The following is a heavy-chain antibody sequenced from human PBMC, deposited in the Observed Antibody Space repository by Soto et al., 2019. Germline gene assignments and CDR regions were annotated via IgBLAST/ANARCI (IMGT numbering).Heavy chain of an antibody. CDR3: AKVVVGATSHSDFDS. Sequence: SETLSLTCTVSGGSIANNNYFWGWVRQPPGKGLEWIGSAAYSGGTYKNPSLKSRVTVSVDTSKNQFSLKLTSVAAADTAVYYCAKVVVGATSHSDFDSWGQGTLVTVSS. CDR1: GGSIANNNYF. CDR2: AAYSGGT. V-gene: IGHV4-39*01. D-gene: IGHD2-15*01. J-gene: IGHJ4*02.